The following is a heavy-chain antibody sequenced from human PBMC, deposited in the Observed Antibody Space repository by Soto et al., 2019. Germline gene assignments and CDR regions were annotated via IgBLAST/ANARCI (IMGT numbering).Heavy chain of an antibody. CDR3: AKRIAVGPRGHYYGMDV. Sequence: SVKVSGKASGGTFSSYAISWVRQAPGQGLEWMGGIIPIFGTANYAQKFQGRVTITADESTSTAYMELSSLRSEDTAVYYCAKRIAVGPRGHYYGMDVWGQGTTVTVSS. CDR1: GGTFSSYA. V-gene: IGHV1-69*13. J-gene: IGHJ6*02. CDR2: IIPIFGTA. D-gene: IGHD6-19*01.